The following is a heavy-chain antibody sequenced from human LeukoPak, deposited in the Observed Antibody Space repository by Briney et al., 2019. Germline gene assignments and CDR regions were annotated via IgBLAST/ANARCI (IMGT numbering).Heavy chain of an antibody. Sequence: LETLSLTCPVSGGSLSSSSFYWGWVRQPPGKGLEGVGSIYYSGSTYYNPSLKSRVTISVDTSKNQFSLKLSSVTAADTAVYYCAGGYSGYDWYFDYWGQGTLVTVSS. CDR2: IYYSGST. V-gene: IGHV4-39*01. D-gene: IGHD5-12*01. J-gene: IGHJ4*02. CDR1: GGSLSSSSFY. CDR3: AGGYSGYDWYFDY.